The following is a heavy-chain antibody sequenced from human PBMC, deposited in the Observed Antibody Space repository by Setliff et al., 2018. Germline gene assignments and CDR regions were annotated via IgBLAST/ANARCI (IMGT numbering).Heavy chain of an antibody. V-gene: IGHV3-21*01. J-gene: IGHJ6*03. CDR1: GFTFSSYS. Sequence: GGSLRLSCAASGFTFSSYSMNWVRQAPGKGLEWVSSISSSSSYIYYADSVKGRFPISRDNAKNSLYLQMNSLRAEDTAVYYCARAPSAPTIGRRLEWFPDYHYYMDVWGKGTTVTVS. CDR3: ARAPSAPTIGRRLEWFPDYHYYMDV. D-gene: IGHD3-3*01. CDR2: ISSSSSYI.